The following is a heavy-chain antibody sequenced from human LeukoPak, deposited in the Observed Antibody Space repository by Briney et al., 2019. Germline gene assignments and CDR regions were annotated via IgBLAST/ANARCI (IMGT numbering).Heavy chain of an antibody. CDR1: GFTFSSYA. D-gene: IGHD3-10*01. CDR3: AKVGTMLRVYNFIDY. Sequence: GGSLRLSCAASGFTFSSYAMHWVRQAPGKGLEWVAVISYDGSNKYYADSVKGRFTISRDNSKNTLYLQMNSLRAEDTAVYYCAKVGTMLRVYNFIDYWGQGTLVTVSS. CDR2: ISYDGSNK. V-gene: IGHV3-30-3*01. J-gene: IGHJ4*02.